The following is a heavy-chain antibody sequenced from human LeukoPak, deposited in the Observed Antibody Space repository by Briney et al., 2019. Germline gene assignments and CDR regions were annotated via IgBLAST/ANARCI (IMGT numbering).Heavy chain of an antibody. D-gene: IGHD5-12*01. Sequence: GSLRLSCAASGFTFSSYATSWVRQAPGKGLEWVSAISGSGGSTYYADSVEGRFTISRDNSKNTLYLQMNSLRAEDTAVYYCARSGYDGQPPRFDYWGQGTLVTVSS. J-gene: IGHJ4*02. CDR1: GFTFSSYA. CDR3: ARSGYDGQPPRFDY. V-gene: IGHV3-23*01. CDR2: ISGSGGST.